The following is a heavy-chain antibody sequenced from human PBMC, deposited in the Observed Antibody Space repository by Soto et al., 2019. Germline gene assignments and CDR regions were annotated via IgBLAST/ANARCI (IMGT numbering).Heavy chain of an antibody. CDR2: IYYSGST. V-gene: IGHV4-39*01. J-gene: IGHJ5*02. CDR3: ARHYSSGSRNWFDP. Sequence: SETLSLTCSVSGGSINSSSYFWGWVRQPPGKGLEWIGSIYYSGSTYYNPSLRSRVTISVDTSKNQFSLKLSSVTAADTAVFYCARHYSSGSRNWFDPWGQGTLVTAS. D-gene: IGHD6-19*01. CDR1: GGSINSSSYF.